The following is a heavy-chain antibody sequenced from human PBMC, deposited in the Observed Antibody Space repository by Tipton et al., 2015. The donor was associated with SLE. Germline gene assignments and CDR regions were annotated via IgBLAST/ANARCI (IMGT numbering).Heavy chain of an antibody. CDR1: GSNFSRDW. J-gene: IGHJ5*02. V-gene: IGHV3-74*01. CDR3: VRSWWSQWLDYDL. Sequence: GSLRLSCTVSGSNFSRDWMFWVRQPPGEGLVYVCDMNSDGSFISCADSVQGRFTISRDNAKNSLFLQMRSLRAEDTAVYYCVRSWWSQWLDYDLWGQGTLVAVSS. CDR2: MNSDGSFI. D-gene: IGHD2-8*02.